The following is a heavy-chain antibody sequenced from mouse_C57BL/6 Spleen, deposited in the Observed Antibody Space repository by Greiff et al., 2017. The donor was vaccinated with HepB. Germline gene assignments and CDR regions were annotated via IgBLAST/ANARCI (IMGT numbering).Heavy chain of an antibody. CDR3: ARETAQVAWFAY. D-gene: IGHD3-2*02. V-gene: IGHV1-82*01. CDR2: IYPGDGDT. CDR1: GYAFSSSW. Sequence: QVQLKESGPELVKPGASVKISCKASGYAFSSSWMNWVKQRPGKGLEWIGRIYPGDGDTNYNGKFKGKATLTADKSSSTAYMQLSSLTSEDSAVYFCARETAQVAWFAYWGQGTLVTVSA. J-gene: IGHJ3*01.